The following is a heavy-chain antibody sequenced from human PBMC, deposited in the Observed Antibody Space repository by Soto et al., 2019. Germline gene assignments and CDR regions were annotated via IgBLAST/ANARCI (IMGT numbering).Heavy chain of an antibody. V-gene: IGHV3-30-3*01. Sequence: QVQLVESGGGVVQPGRSLRLSCAASGFTFSSYAMHWVRQAPGKGLEWVAVISYDGSNKYYADSVKGRFTISRDNSKNTLYLQMNSLRAEDTAVYYCAREGTYSSGWYEGGAFDIWGQGTMVTVSS. D-gene: IGHD6-19*01. CDR3: AREGTYSSGWYEGGAFDI. CDR1: GFTFSSYA. CDR2: ISYDGSNK. J-gene: IGHJ3*02.